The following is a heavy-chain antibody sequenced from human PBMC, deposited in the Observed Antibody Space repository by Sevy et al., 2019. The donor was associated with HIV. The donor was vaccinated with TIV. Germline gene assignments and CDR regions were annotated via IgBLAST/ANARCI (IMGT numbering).Heavy chain of an antibody. Sequence: GGSLRLSCAASGFIFSNAWMSWVRQAPGKGLEWVGRIKSKTDGGPTDYAARVKGGFTISRDDSKNTLYLQMNSLKTEDTAVYYCTTDPRCCRGGSCYHFDYWGQGTLVTVSS. CDR2: IKSKTDGGPT. CDR3: TTDPRCCRGGSCYHFDY. D-gene: IGHD2-15*01. J-gene: IGHJ4*02. CDR1: GFIFSNAW. V-gene: IGHV3-15*01.